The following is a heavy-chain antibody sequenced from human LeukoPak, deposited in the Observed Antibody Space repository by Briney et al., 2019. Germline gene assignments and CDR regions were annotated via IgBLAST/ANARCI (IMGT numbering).Heavy chain of an antibody. CDR1: GYSISSGYY. CDR2: IYHSGST. J-gene: IGHJ4*02. CDR3: AINDGSGSYYKSDF. D-gene: IGHD3-10*01. V-gene: IGHV4-38-2*01. Sequence: PSETLSLTCAVSGYSISSGYYWGWIRQPPGKGLEWIGSIYHSGSTYYNPSLKSRVTISIDTSKNQFSLKMTSVTAADTAVYYCAINDGSGSYYKSDFWGQGTLVTVSS.